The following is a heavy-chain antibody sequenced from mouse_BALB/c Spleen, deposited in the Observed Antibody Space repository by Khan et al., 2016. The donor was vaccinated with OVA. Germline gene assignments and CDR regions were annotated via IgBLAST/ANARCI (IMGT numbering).Heavy chain of an antibody. J-gene: IGHJ1*01. D-gene: IGHD1-1*01. CDR1: GFTFSSYA. Sequence: EVELVESGGSLVKPGGSLKLSCAASGFTFSSYAMSWVRQTPEKRLEWVATISSGDTYTYYPDSVKGRFTISRDNAKNTLYLQMSSLRSEDTAMYYCARPPITTVVATSYWFFDVWGAGTTVTVST. CDR2: ISSGDTYT. CDR3: ARPPITTVVATSYWFFDV. V-gene: IGHV5-9-3*01.